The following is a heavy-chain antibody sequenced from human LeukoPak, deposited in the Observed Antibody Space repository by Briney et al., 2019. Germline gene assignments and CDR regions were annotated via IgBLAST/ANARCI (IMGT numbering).Heavy chain of an antibody. CDR2: ISGSGGST. CDR1: GFTFSSYA. Sequence: GGSLRLSCAASGFTFSSYAMSWVRQAPGKGLEWVSAISGSGGSTYYADSVKGRFTISRDNSKNTLYLQMNSLRAEDTAVYYCSKVGKLVRGYDFDYCGLVTLVTVS. D-gene: IGHD5-18*01. V-gene: IGHV3-23*01. J-gene: IGHJ4*02. CDR3: SKVGKLVRGYDFDY.